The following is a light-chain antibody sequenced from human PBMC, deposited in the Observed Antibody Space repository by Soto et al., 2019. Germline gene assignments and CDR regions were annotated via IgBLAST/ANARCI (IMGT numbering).Light chain of an antibody. CDR1: QSVSSSY. CDR2: DAS. Sequence: EIVLTQSPGTLSLSPGERATLSCRSSQSVSSSYLAWYQQKPVQAPRLLIYDASNRATGIPDRFSGSGSGTDFTLTISRLEPEDFAVYYCQQYGNSPTFGQGTKVEIK. V-gene: IGKV3-20*01. CDR3: QQYGNSPT. J-gene: IGKJ1*01.